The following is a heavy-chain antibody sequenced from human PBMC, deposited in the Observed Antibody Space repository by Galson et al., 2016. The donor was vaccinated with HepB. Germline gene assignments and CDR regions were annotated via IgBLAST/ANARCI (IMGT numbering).Heavy chain of an antibody. CDR2: LWYDGSHK. CDR3: SRDHPGLGAIVGVVKPPDY. J-gene: IGHJ4*02. V-gene: IGHV3-33*01. CDR1: GFNFRSYG. D-gene: IGHD3-3*01. Sequence: SLRLSCAASGFNFRSYGMHWVRQTPGKGLEWVAGLWYDGSHKNYADSVKGRFTISRDDSKNTLYLQMNSLRAEDTALYYYSRDHPGLGAIVGVVKPPDYWGQGSLVTVSS.